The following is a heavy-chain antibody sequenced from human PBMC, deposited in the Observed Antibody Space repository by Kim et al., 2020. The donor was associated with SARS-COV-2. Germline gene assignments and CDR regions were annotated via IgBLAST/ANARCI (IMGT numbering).Heavy chain of an antibody. CDR3: ASQYGDYDWYFDL. Sequence: GGSLRLSCAASGFTFSSYAMSWVRQAPGKGLEWVSAISGSGGSTYYADYVKGRFTISRDNSKNTLYLQMNSLRAEDTAVYYCASQYGDYDWYFDLWGRGTLVTVSS. V-gene: IGHV3-23*01. J-gene: IGHJ2*01. CDR2: ISGSGGST. CDR1: GFTFSSYA. D-gene: IGHD4-17*01.